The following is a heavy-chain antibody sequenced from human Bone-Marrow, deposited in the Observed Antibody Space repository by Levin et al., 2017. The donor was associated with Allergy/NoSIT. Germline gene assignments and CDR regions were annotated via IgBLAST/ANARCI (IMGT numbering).Heavy chain of an antibody. V-gene: IGHV3-33*08. CDR1: GFTFSSYG. D-gene: IGHD2-15*01. CDR2: ISYDGSNK. Sequence: GGSLRLSCAASGFTFSSYGIHWVRQAPGKGLEWVSIISYDGSNKYYGDSVKGRFTISRDNSKDTVYLQINNLRREDTAVYYCARDTVGYYYGLDVWGPGTAVIVSS. J-gene: IGHJ6*02. CDR3: ARDTVGYYYGLDV.